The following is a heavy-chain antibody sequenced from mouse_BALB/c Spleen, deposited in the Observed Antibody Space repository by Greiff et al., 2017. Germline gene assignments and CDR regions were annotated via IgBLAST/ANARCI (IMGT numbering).Heavy chain of an antibody. J-gene: IGHJ3*01. CDR3: ARGSYGYDEGFAY. V-gene: IGHV3-2*02. CDR2: ISYSGST. CDR1: GYSITSDYA. Sequence: EVQLQQSGPGLVKPSQSLSLTCTVTGYSITSDYAWNWIRQFPGNKLEWMGYISYSGSTSYNPSLKSRISITRDTSKNQFFLQLNSVTTEDTATYYCARGSYGYDEGFAYWGQGTLVTVSA. D-gene: IGHD2-2*01.